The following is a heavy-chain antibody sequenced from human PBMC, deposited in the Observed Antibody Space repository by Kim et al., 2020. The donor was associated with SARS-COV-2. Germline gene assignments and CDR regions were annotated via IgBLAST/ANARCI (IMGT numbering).Heavy chain of an antibody. CDR2: NK. CDR3: ARGDENFDY. Sequence: NKAYPDPVKVLFTISRDNSKSTLYLQMNSLRAEDTAVYYCARGDENFDYWGQGTLVTVSS. V-gene: IGHV3-33*01. J-gene: IGHJ4*02.